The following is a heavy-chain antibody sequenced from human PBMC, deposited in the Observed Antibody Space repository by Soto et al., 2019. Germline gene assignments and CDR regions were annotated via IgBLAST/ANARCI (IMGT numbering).Heavy chain of an antibody. CDR1: GFTFSSYA. CDR3: AKGGYTFAYE. D-gene: IGHD5-18*01. V-gene: IGHV3-23*01. J-gene: IGHJ4*02. CDR2: ISGSGGST. Sequence: PGGSLRLSCAASGFTFSSYAMSWVRQAPGKGLEWVSAISGSGGSTYYADSVKGRFTISRDNSKNTLFLLMTSLRADDTAVYYCAKGGYTFAYEWGQGALVTVSS.